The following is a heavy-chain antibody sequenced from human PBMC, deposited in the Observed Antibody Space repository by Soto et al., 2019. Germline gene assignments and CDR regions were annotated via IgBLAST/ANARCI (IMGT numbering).Heavy chain of an antibody. D-gene: IGHD3-3*01. CDR2: INGGSTT. V-gene: IGHV3-23*01. CDR3: VNFMDWSGVYGMDV. J-gene: IGHJ6*02. CDR1: GFTFSSYA. Sequence: PGGSLRLSCAASGFTFSSYAMSWLRQAPGKGLEWVTAINGGSTTYYADSVKGRFTISRDNSKNTLYLQMDSLRAEDTAVYYCVNFMDWSGVYGMDVRAQANT.